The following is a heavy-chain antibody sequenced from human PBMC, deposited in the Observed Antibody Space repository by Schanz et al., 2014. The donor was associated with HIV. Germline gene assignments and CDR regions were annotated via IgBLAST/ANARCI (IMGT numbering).Heavy chain of an antibody. V-gene: IGHV3-23*01. Sequence: EVQLLESGGGLVQPGGSLRLSCVVSGFTFSNSAMSWVRQAPGKGLEWVSVISASGASTFYADSVKGRFTISRDNSKNTVSLQMNSLRSEDTAVYYCVRDAGAQWLDGDNWFDPWGQGTLVTVSS. D-gene: IGHD6-19*01. CDR2: ISASGAST. CDR3: VRDAGAQWLDGDNWFDP. CDR1: GFTFSNSA. J-gene: IGHJ5*02.